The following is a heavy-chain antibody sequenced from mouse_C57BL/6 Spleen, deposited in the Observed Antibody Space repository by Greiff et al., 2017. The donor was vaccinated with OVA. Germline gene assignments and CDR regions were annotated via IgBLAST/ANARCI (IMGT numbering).Heavy chain of an antibody. CDR1: GYSFTDYN. J-gene: IGHJ4*01. V-gene: IGHV1-39*01. D-gene: IGHD1-1*02. Sequence: EVQLQQSGPELVKPGASVKISCKASGYSFTDYNMNWVKQSNGKSLEWIGVINPNYGTTSYNQKFKGKATLTVDQSSSTAYMQLNSLTSEDSAVDYCASPFYGGAEGAMDYWGQGTSVTVSS. CDR2: INPNYGTT. CDR3: ASPFYGGAEGAMDY.